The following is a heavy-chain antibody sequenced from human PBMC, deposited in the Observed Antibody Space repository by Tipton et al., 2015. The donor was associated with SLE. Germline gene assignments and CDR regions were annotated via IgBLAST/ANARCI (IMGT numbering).Heavy chain of an antibody. V-gene: IGHV4-34*01. CDR2: INHSGST. D-gene: IGHD6-6*01. CDR1: GGSFSGYY. Sequence: TLSLTCTVYGGSFSGYYWSWIRQPPGKGLEWIGEINHSGSTNYNLSLKSRVTISVDTSKNQFSLKLSSVTAADTAVYYCARHPPRLYSSSELDYWGQGTLVTVSS. J-gene: IGHJ4*02. CDR3: ARHPPRLYSSSELDY.